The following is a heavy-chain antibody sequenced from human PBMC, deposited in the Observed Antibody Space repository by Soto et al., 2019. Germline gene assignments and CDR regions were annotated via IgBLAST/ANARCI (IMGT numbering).Heavy chain of an antibody. CDR2: IVPVFGRP. V-gene: IGHV1-69*13. CDR3: AREGSCYKF. Sequence: RPAVNLACKASGGSFSNFGITWVRQAPGQGLEWMGGIVPVFGRPNYAQRFRGRLTITADESTSTAYMELISLRSDDTAVYYCAREGSCYKFWGKGTLVNGST. D-gene: IGHD5-12*01. J-gene: IGHJ4*03. CDR1: GGSFSNFG.